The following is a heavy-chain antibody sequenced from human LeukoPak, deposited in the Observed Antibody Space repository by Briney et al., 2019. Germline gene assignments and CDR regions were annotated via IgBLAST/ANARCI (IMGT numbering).Heavy chain of an antibody. CDR1: GGSISSYY. D-gene: IGHD7-27*01. V-gene: IGHV4-59*01. Sequence: SSETLSLTCTVSGGSISSYYWSWIRQPPGKGLEWIGYIYYSGSTNYNPSLKSRVTISVDTSKNQFSLKLSSVTAADTAVYYCARANWGKFDYWGQGTLVTVSS. J-gene: IGHJ4*02. CDR2: IYYSGST. CDR3: ARANWGKFDY.